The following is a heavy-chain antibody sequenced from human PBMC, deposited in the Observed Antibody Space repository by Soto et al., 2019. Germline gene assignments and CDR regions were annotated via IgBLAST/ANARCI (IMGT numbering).Heavy chain of an antibody. CDR2: ISYDGNNR. CDR3: AKVGGHDSGWCLDY. V-gene: IGHV3-30*18. J-gene: IGHJ4*02. D-gene: IGHD6-19*01. Sequence: QVQLVESGGGVVQPGRSLRLSCAASGFIFSTYGMHWVRQAPGKGLEWVAAISYDGNNRYYADSVEGRFTISKDNSKNTLYLQMNSLTAEDTALYYWAKVGGHDSGWCLDYWGQGTVVTVSS. CDR1: GFIFSTYG.